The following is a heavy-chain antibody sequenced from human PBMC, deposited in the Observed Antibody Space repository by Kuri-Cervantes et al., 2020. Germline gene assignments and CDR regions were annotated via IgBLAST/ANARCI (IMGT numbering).Heavy chain of an antibody. J-gene: IGHJ4*02. CDR3: ARALSSNYYDSSGYYY. D-gene: IGHD3-22*01. V-gene: IGHV4-59*08. CDR1: GGSISSYY. Sequence: SETLSLTCTVSGGSISSYYWSWIRQPPGKGLEWIGYIYYSGSTNYNPSLKSRVTISVDTSKNQFSLKLSSVTAADTAVYYCARALSSNYYDSSGYYYWGQGTLVTVSS. CDR2: IYYSGST.